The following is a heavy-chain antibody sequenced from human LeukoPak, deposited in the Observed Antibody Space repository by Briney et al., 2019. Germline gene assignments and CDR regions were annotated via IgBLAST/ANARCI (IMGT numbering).Heavy chain of an antibody. J-gene: IGHJ4*02. CDR1: GGSISSYY. Sequence: SETLSLTCTVSGGSISSYYWSWIRQPPGKGLEWIGYIYYSGSTNYNPSLKSRVTISVDTSKNQFSLKLSSVTAADTAVYYCARGGVNGYYYFDYWGQGTLVTVSS. CDR2: IYYSGST. V-gene: IGHV4-59*01. CDR3: ARGGVNGYYYFDY. D-gene: IGHD5-24*01.